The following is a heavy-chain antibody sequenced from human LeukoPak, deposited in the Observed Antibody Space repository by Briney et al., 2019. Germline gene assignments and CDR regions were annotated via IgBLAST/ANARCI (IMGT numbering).Heavy chain of an antibody. Sequence: GGSLRLSCAASGFTFSNYAMAWVRQAPGKGLEWVSGISGTGVSTYYPDSVKGRFTISRDNSKNTLFLQMNSLGADDTAVYYCAIAKGPVDIVVAATGVFGYWGQGTLVTVSS. J-gene: IGHJ4*02. CDR3: AIAKGPVDIVVAATGVFGY. CDR2: ISGTGVST. V-gene: IGHV3-23*01. CDR1: GFTFSNYA. D-gene: IGHD6-19*01.